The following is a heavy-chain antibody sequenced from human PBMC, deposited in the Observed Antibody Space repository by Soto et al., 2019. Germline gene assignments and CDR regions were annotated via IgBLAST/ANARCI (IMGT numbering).Heavy chain of an antibody. CDR1: GFTFNDFY. CDR3: PRDMPYGDFGRTSFAT. Sequence: QLQLVESGGGLVKPGGSLRLSCAASGFTFNDFYMIWFRQAPGRGLEWLAYINNRGDDIYYADSVRGRFTISRDNGKNALQLQMNGLRVEHTALYLCPRDMPYGDFGRTSFATWGQGTPVTVSA. J-gene: IGHJ5*02. V-gene: IGHV3-11*01. CDR2: INNRGDDI. D-gene: IGHD2-21*02.